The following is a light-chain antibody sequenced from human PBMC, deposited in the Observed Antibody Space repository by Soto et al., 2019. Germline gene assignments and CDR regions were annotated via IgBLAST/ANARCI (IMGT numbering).Light chain of an antibody. V-gene: IGLV2-11*01. Sequence: QSALTQPRSVSGSPGQSVTISCTGTSSDVGGYNYVSWYQQHTGKAPKLMIYDVSKRPSGVPDRFSGSKSGNTASLTISGLQAEDEADYYCCSYAGSHVVFGGVTKLTVL. CDR1: SSDVGGYNY. CDR2: DVS. J-gene: IGLJ2*01. CDR3: CSYAGSHVV.